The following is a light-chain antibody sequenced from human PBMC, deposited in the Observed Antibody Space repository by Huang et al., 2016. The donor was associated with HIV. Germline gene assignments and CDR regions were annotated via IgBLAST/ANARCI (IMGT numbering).Light chain of an antibody. J-gene: IGKJ4*01. V-gene: IGKV3-15*01. CDR2: DAS. CDR3: QQYNDWPPLT. Sequence: EIEMTQSPATLSVSPGERATLSCRASHSVDSDLAWYQQKPGQAPRLLIYDASTSATGISAKFNVTGSGTEFSLSITNLQSEDFAVYYCQQYNDWPPLTFGGGTKVEI. CDR1: HSVDSD.